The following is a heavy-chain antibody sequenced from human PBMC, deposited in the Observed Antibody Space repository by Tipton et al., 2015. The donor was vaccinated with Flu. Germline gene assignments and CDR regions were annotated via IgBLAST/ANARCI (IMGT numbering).Heavy chain of an antibody. J-gene: IGHJ3*02. Sequence: SLRLSCAASGFTFSSYGMHWVRQAPGKGLEWVAVISYDGTNKYYADSVKGRVTISRDNSKNTLYVQMNSLRAEDTAVYYCAKEREVFFTPYAFDIGGQGTMAPVSS. CDR2: ISYDGTNK. CDR1: GFTFSSYG. CDR3: AKEREVFFTPYAFDI. D-gene: IGHD3-22*01. V-gene: IGHV3-30*18.